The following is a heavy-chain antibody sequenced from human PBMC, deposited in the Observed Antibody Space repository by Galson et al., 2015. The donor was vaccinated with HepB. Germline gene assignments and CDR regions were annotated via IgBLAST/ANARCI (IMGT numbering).Heavy chain of an antibody. CDR2: ISYDGSNK. D-gene: IGHD4-17*01. V-gene: IGHV3-30*18. CDR1: GFTFSSYG. J-gene: IGHJ4*02. CDR3: AKDHRGEAGY. Sequence: SLRLSCAASGFTFSSYGMHWVRQAPGKGLEWVAVISYDGSNKYYADSVKGRFTISRDNSKNTLFLQLNSLRAEDTAVYYCAKDHRGEAGYWGQGTLVTVSS.